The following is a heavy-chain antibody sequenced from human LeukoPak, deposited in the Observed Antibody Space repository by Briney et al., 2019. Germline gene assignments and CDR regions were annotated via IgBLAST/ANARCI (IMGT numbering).Heavy chain of an antibody. D-gene: IGHD3-22*01. CDR1: GGAITGSY. CDR2: IYYSGNT. CDR3: AKVKVTYYYDASGYYYFDY. V-gene: IGHV4-59*01. Sequence: SETLSLTCTVSGGAITGSYWAWLRQPPGKGLESIGYIYYSGNTNYNPSLRGRVTISVDTSKRQFSLMLCSVTAADTAVYYCAKVKVTYYYDASGYYYFDYWGQGTLVTVSS. J-gene: IGHJ4*02.